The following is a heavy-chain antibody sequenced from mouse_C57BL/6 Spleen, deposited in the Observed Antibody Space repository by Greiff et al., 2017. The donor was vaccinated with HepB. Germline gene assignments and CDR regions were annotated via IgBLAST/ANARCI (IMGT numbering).Heavy chain of an antibody. D-gene: IGHD1-1*01. J-gene: IGHJ4*01. V-gene: IGHV5-17*01. CDR1: GFTFSDYG. Sequence: EVKLVESGGGLVKPGGSLKLSCAASGFTFSDYGMHWVRQAPEKGLEWVAYISSGSSTIYYADTVKGRFTISRDNAKNTLFLQMTSLRSEDTAMYYFARSYGSSYDYYAMDYWGQGTSVTVSS. CDR2: ISSGSSTI. CDR3: ARSYGSSYDYYAMDY.